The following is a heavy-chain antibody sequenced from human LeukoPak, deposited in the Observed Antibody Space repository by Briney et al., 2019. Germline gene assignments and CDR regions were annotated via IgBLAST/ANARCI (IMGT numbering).Heavy chain of an antibody. D-gene: IGHD3-3*01. CDR1: GYTFTSYG. CDR2: ISAYNGNT. Sequence: EASVKVSCKASGYTFTSYGISWVRQAPGQGLEWMGWISAYNGNTNYAQKLQGRVTMTTDTSTSTAYMELRSLRSDDTAVYYCARDPRYYGFWSGYYGVGGILSEYYFDYWGQGTLVTVSS. V-gene: IGHV1-18*01. CDR3: ARDPRYYGFWSGYYGVGGILSEYYFDY. J-gene: IGHJ4*02.